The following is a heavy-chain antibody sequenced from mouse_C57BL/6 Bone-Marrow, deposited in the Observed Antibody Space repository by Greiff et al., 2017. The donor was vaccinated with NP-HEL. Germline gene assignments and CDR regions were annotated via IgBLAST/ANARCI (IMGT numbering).Heavy chain of an antibody. CDR1: GYTFTSYW. D-gene: IGHD2-2*01. CDR3: TRPVIYYGSFDY. CDR2: IYPGNSDT. Sequence: EVKLQESGTVLARPGASVKMSCKTSGYTFTSYWMHWVKQRPGQGLAWIGAIYPGNSDTSYNQKFKGKAKLTAVTSASTAYMELSSLTNEDSAVYYWTRPVIYYGSFDYWGQGTTLTVSS. J-gene: IGHJ2*01. V-gene: IGHV1-5*01.